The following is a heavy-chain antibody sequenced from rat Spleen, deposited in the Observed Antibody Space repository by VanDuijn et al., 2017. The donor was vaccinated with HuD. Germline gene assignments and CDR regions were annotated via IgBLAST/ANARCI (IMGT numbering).Heavy chain of an antibody. CDR3: TRSPYNNYVMDA. D-gene: IGHD1-10*01. CDR1: GFSLTSNG. V-gene: IGHV2S12*01. J-gene: IGHJ4*01. CDR2: ISSGGHT. Sequence: VQPQESGPGLVQPSQTLSLTCTVSGFSLTSNGVSWVRQPPGKGLEWIATISSGGHTYYNSALKSRLSISRDTSKNQVFLKMNSLQTDDTAIYYCTRSPYNNYVMDAWGQGASVTVSS.